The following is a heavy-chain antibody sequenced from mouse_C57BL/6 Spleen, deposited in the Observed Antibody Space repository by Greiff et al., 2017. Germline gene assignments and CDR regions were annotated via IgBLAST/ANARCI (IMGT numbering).Heavy chain of an antibody. Sequence: VQLQQSVAELVRPGASVKLSCTASGFTIKNTYMHWVKQRPEQGLEWIGRIDPANGNTKYAPKFQGKATLTADTSSNTAYLQLSSLTSEDTAIYYCASSGHYWGQGTTLTVSS. CDR1: GFTIKNTY. CDR2: IDPANGNT. CDR3: ASSGHY. V-gene: IGHV14-3*01. J-gene: IGHJ2*01. D-gene: IGHD1-3*01.